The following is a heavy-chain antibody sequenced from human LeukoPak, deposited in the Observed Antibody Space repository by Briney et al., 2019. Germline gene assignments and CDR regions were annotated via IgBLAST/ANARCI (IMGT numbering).Heavy chain of an antibody. V-gene: IGHV3-21*04. D-gene: IGHD3-22*01. J-gene: IGHJ4*02. CDR2: ISSSSSYI. CDR3: ARDTYYYDSSGYRGFDY. CDR1: GFTFSSYS. Sequence: GGSLRLSCAASGFTFSSYSMNWVRQAPGKGLEWVSSISSSSSYIYYADSVKGRFTISRDNAKNSLYLQMNSLRAEDTALYYCARDTYYYDSSGYRGFDYWGQGTLVTVSS.